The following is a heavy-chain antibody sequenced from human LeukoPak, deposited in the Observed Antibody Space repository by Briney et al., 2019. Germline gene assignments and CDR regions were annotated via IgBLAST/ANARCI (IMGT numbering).Heavy chain of an antibody. CDR2: IYYSGST. Sequence: SQTLSLTCSFSGGSISIYYWIWIRQPPGRGLEWSGYIYYSGSTKYSPSLKSRVRTSVETSKNHFTLKLSSVTAAYTAVSYCARDSDGWIGAAFDIWGEGTMVTVSS. D-gene: IGHD3-10*01. CDR1: GGSISIYY. V-gene: IGHV4-59*01. CDR3: ARDSDGWIGAAFDI. J-gene: IGHJ3*02.